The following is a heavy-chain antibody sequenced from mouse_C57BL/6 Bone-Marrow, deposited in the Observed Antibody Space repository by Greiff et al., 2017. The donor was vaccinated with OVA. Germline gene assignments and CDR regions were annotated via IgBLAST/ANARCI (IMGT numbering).Heavy chain of an antibody. V-gene: IGHV1-54*01. CDR1: GYAFTNYL. D-gene: IGHD1-1*01. CDR2: INPGSGGT. Sequence: QVQLQQSGAELVRPGTLVKVSCKASGYAFTNYLIEWVKQRPGQGLEWIGVINPGSGGTNYNEKFKGKATLTADKSSSTAYMQLSSLTSEDSAVYFCARDYGSCFDYWGQGTTLTVSS. CDR3: ARDYGSCFDY. J-gene: IGHJ2*01.